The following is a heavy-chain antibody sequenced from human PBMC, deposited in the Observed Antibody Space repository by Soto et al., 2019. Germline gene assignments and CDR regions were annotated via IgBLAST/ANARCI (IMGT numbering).Heavy chain of an antibody. CDR2: IKSKADGETI. CDR1: GFTFKNVW. Sequence: EVQLVESGGGLVKPGGSLGLSRAASGFTFKNVWMHWVRQAPGKGLEWVGRIKSKADGETIDYAEPVKGRFTISRDDSKNTLYLQMNNLKTEDTAVYYCNAYCDFWGGHTPLWGQGTLVAVSS. V-gene: IGHV3-15*07. CDR3: NAYCDFWGGHTPL. D-gene: IGHD3-3*01. J-gene: IGHJ4*02.